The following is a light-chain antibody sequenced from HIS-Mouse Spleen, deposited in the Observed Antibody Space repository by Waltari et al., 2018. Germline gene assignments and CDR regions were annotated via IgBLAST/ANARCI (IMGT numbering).Light chain of an antibody. CDR1: QRISSY. J-gene: IGKJ1*01. CDR2: ATS. V-gene: IGKV1-9*01. CDR3: QQLNSYPPT. Sequence: DIQLTQSPSFLSASVGDRVTITCRASQRISSYLAWYQQKPGKAPKLLIYATSTVQSGVPPRFSGSGSGTEFTLTISSLQPEDFATYYCQQLNSYPPTFGQGTKVEIK.